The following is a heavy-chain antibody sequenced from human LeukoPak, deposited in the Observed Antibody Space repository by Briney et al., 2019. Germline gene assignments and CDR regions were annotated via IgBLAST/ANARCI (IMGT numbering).Heavy chain of an antibody. CDR2: ISGSGGST. CDR1: GFTFSSYA. Sequence: GRSLRLSCAASGFTFSSYAMSWVRQAPGKGLEWVSAISGSGGSTYYADSVKGRFTISRDNSKNTLYLQMNSLRAEDTAVYYCAKDRRVRKECGVDSSGHGTLVTLSS. CDR3: AKDRRVRKECGVDS. V-gene: IGHV3-23*01. J-gene: IGHJ5*01. D-gene: IGHD3-10*01.